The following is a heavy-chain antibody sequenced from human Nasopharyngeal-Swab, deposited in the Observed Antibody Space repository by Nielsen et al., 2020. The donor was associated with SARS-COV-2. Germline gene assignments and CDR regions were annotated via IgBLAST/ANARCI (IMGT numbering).Heavy chain of an antibody. CDR3: TRIHSNGGYY. Sequence: WIRQPPGKGLEWVGRIKSKTDGGTTDYAAPVKDRFTISRDDSKNVLYLEVNSLKTEDTALYYCTRIHSNGGYYWGPGTLVTVSS. D-gene: IGHD4-11*01. CDR2: IKSKTDGGTT. J-gene: IGHJ4*02. V-gene: IGHV3-15*01.